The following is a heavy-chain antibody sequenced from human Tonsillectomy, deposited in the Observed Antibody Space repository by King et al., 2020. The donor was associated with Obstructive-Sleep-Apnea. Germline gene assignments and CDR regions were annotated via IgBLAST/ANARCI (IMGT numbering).Heavy chain of an antibody. D-gene: IGHD2-2*01. Sequence: QLVQSGAEVKKPGASVKVSCKASGYTFTSYGISWVRQAPGQGLEWMGWISAYNGNTNYAQKLQGRVTMTTDTSTSTAYMELRSLRSDDTAVYYCARDWERYCSSTSCYTTLYFDYWGQGTLVTVSS. V-gene: IGHV1-18*01. CDR2: ISAYNGNT. J-gene: IGHJ4*02. CDR1: GYTFTSYG. CDR3: ARDWERYCSSTSCYTTLYFDY.